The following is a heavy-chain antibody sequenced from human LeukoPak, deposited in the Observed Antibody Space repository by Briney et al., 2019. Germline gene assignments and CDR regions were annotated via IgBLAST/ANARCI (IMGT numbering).Heavy chain of an antibody. J-gene: IGHJ5*02. CDR2: IKKDGSEK. CDR1: GFTFSSYW. V-gene: IGHV3-7*01. CDR3: AREKDELRYFDWLLPDWFDP. D-gene: IGHD3-9*01. Sequence: GGSLRLSCAASGFTFSSYWMSWVRQAPGKGLEWVATIKKDGSEKYYVDSVKGRFTISRDNAKNSLYLQMNSLRAEDTAVYYCAREKDELRYFDWLLPDWFDPWGQGTLVTVSS.